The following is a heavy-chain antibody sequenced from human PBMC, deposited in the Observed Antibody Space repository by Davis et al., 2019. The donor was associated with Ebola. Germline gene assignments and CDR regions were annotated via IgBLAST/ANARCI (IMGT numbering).Heavy chain of an antibody. CDR2: IWYDGGSLK. D-gene: IGHD6-19*01. CDR3: AKEATYASGWYGGWFDP. V-gene: IGHV3-33*06. J-gene: IGHJ5*02. CDR1: GFSFPAYG. Sequence: GESLKISCAVSGFSFPAYGMHWVRQTPGKGLEWLAVIWYDGGSLKYYADSVKGRFTVSRDNSKHTLFLQMNNLGADDTAVYYCAKEATYASGWYGGWFDPWGPGTVVTVSS.